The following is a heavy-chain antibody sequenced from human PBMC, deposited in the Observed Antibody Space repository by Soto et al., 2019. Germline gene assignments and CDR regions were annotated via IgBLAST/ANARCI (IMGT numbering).Heavy chain of an antibody. CDR3: ARDHIGYSGYDTLYYFEY. V-gene: IGHV1-18*04. D-gene: IGHD5-12*01. J-gene: IGHJ4*02. CDR2: ISAYNGNT. Sequence: ASVKVSCKASGYTFTSYGISWVRQAPGQGLEWMGWISAYNGNTNYAQKLQGRVTMTTDTSTSTAYMELRSLRSDDTAVYYCARDHIGYSGYDTLYYFEYWGQGTPVIVSS. CDR1: GYTFTSYG.